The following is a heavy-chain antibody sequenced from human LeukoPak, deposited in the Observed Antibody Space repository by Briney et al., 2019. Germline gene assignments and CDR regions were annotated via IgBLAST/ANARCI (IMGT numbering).Heavy chain of an antibody. V-gene: IGHV1-46*01. CDR3: ARDFPAAAGTQNAFDI. D-gene: IGHD6-13*01. Sequence: ASVKVSCKASGYTFTSYYMHWVRQAPGQGLEWMGIINPSGGSTSYAQKFQGRVTMTRDTSTSTVYMELSSLRSEDTAVYYCARDFPAAAGTQNAFDIWGQGTMVTVSS. CDR2: INPSGGST. CDR1: GYTFTSYY. J-gene: IGHJ3*02.